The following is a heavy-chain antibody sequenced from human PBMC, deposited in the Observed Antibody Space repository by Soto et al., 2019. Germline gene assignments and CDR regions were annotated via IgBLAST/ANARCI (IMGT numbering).Heavy chain of an antibody. V-gene: IGHV3-30*04. CDR3: ARGSKDSYPGSRIFDF. Sequence: QVQLLDSGGGVVQPGRSLRLSCAVSGFTFSTYAMHWVRQAPGKGLEWVALISFDGSTEYYADSVKGRFTISRDNSKDTLYLQMSSLRAEDSAIYYCARGSKDSYPGSRIFDFWGRGTLVTVSS. J-gene: IGHJ4*02. CDR1: GFTFSTYA. D-gene: IGHD3-10*01. CDR2: ISFDGSTE.